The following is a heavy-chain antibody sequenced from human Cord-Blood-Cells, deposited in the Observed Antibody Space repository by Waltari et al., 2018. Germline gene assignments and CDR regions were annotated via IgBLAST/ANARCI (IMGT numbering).Heavy chain of an antibody. CDR3: ARGEAAGN. CDR1: GGSFSGYY. Sequence: QVQLQQWGAGLLKPSETLSLTCAVHGGSFSGYYWSWIRQPPGKGLEGIGEINHSGSTNYNPSLKSRVTISVDTSKNQFSLKLSSVTAADTAVYYCARGEAAGNWGQGTLVTVSS. CDR2: INHSGST. V-gene: IGHV4-34*01. D-gene: IGHD6-19*01. J-gene: IGHJ4*02.